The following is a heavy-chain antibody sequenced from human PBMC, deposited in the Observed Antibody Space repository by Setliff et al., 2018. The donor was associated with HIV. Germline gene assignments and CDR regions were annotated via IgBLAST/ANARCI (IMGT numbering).Heavy chain of an antibody. CDR1: GYLFTGYY. Sequence: GASVQVSCKASGYLFTGYYMHWVRQAPGQGLEWMGWINVNSGGTKYAQRLQGRVTLTRDTSSSTVYVELSSLRSDDTAVYYCAREAEQGERSSSWYFDYWGQGALVTVS. CDR2: INVNSGGT. V-gene: IGHV1-2*02. CDR3: AREAEQGERSSSWYFDY. J-gene: IGHJ4*02. D-gene: IGHD6-6*01.